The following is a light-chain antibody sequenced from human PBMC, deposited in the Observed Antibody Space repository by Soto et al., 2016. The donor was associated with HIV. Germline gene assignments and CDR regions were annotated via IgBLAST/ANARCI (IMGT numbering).Light chain of an antibody. CDR1: QSISSW. J-gene: IGKJ2*01. V-gene: IGKV1-5*03. CDR2: KAS. Sequence: DIQMTQSPSTLSASVGDRVTITCRASQSISSWLAWYQQKPGKAPKLLIYKASGLESGVPSRFSGSGSGTEFTLTISSLQPDDFATYYCQQYYTYSYTFGQG. CDR3: QQYYTYSYT.